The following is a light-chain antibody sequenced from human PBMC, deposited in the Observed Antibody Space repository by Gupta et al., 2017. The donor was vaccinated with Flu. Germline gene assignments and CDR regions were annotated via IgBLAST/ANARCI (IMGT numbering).Light chain of an antibody. V-gene: IGKV1-5*01. CDR1: QNVNRW. J-gene: IGKJ2*01. CDR3: QQENEYLNT. Sequence: PSTLYASVGDTVTITCRASQNVNRWLAWYQQKPGKAPSLLIYAASKLETGVPSRFSGSGIGTDFTLTISGLQPDDFATYYCQQENEYLNTFGQGTKVQIK. CDR2: AAS.